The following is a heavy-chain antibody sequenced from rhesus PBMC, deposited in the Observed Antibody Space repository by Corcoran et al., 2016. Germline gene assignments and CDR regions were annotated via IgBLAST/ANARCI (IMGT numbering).Heavy chain of an antibody. V-gene: IGHV4S7*01. CDR3: ARGGRQLEIVFDY. Sequence: QLQLQESGPGLVKPSETLSLTCAVSGGSISGGYGWSWIRQPPGMGLEWIGHIFGRIGSTYYNPSLKSRVTISTDTSQNQFSLKLSSVTAADTAVYYCARGGRQLEIVFDYWGQGVLVTVSS. D-gene: IGHD6-25*01. J-gene: IGHJ4*01. CDR1: GGSISGGYG. CDR2: IFGRIGST.